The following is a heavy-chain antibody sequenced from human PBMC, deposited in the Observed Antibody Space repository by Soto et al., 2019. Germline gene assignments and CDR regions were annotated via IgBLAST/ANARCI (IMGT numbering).Heavy chain of an antibody. CDR2: IYYSGST. CDR1: GGSISSSSYY. Sequence: PSETLSLTCTVSGGSISSSSYYWGWIRQPPGKGLKWIGSIYYSGSTYYNPSLKSRVTISVDTSKNQFSLKLSSVTAADTAVYYCARMDFWSGYYDYWGQGTLVTVPS. V-gene: IGHV4-39*01. D-gene: IGHD3-3*01. J-gene: IGHJ4*02. CDR3: ARMDFWSGYYDY.